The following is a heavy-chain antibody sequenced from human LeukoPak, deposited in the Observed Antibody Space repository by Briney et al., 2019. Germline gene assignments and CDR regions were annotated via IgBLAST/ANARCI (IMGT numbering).Heavy chain of an antibody. V-gene: IGHV3-7*01. D-gene: IGHD6-13*01. CDR1: GFTFSSYW. J-gene: IGHJ6*03. Sequence: GGSLRLSCAASGFTFSSYWMSWVRQAPGKGLEWVANIKQDGSEKYYVDSVKGRFTISRDNAKNSLYLQMNSLRAEDTAVYYCARDQWGSSWYLSPDYYYYMDVWGKGTTVTVSS. CDR2: IKQDGSEK. CDR3: ARDQWGSSWYLSPDYYYYMDV.